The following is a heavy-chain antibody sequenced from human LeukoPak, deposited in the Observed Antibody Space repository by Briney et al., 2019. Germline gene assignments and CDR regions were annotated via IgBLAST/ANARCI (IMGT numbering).Heavy chain of an antibody. CDR1: GGSISSSSYY. CDR3: ASPGSSYSSGWYRAFDI. V-gene: IGHV4-39*01. Sequence: SETLSLTCTVPGGSISSSSYYWGWIRQPPGKGREWIGSIYYSGSTYYNPSLKSRVTISVDTSKNQFSLKLSSVTAADTAVYYCASPGSSYSSGWYRAFDIWGQGTMVTVSS. CDR2: IYYSGST. J-gene: IGHJ3*02. D-gene: IGHD6-19*01.